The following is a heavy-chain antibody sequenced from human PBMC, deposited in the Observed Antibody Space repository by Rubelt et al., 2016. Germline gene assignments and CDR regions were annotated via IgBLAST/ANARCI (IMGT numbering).Heavy chain of an antibody. Sequence: QVQLRVSGSGLVKASQTLSLTCAVSGAYITNDGSSWNWIRQPPGKGLEWIGYVFHSGDTVYNSSLKRRVPMSLDRSKKQFSLKLSSVTAADTAVYYCARTKYSGSWGLHDYWGQGTLVTVSS. V-gene: IGHV4-30-2*02. CDR3: ARTKYSGSWGLHDY. CDR1: GAYITNDGSS. D-gene: IGHD1-26*01. J-gene: IGHJ4*02. CDR2: VFHSGDT.